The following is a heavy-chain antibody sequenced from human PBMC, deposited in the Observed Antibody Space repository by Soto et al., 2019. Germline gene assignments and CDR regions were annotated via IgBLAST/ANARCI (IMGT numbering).Heavy chain of an antibody. CDR2: IIPIFGTA. CDR1: GGTFSSYS. J-gene: IGHJ4*02. D-gene: IGHD2-15*01. V-gene: IGHV1-69*01. Sequence: QVQLVQSGAEVNKPWSSVKVSCKASGGTFSSYSINWVRQAPGQGLEWMGEIIPIFGTANYAQKFQGRVTITADESTSTAHMELSSLRSEDTAVYYCTRDGGMHSGGIDYWGQGTLVTVSS. CDR3: TRDGGMHSGGIDY.